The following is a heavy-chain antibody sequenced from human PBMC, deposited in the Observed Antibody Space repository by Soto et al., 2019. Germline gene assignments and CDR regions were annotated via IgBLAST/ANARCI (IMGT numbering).Heavy chain of an antibody. CDR2: IYYSGST. V-gene: IGHV4-39*01. Sequence: SETLSLTCTVSGGSISSSSYYWGWIRQPPGKGLEWIGSIYYSGSTYYNPSLKSRVTISVDTSKNQFSLKLSSVTAADTAVYYCARHSVVTAFRYPSYYYYGMDVWGQGTTVTSP. CDR1: GGSISSSSYY. CDR3: ARHSVVTAFRYPSYYYYGMDV. D-gene: IGHD2-21*02. J-gene: IGHJ6*02.